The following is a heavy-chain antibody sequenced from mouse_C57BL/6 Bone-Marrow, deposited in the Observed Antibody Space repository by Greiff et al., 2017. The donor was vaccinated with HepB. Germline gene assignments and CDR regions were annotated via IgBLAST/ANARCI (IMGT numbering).Heavy chain of an antibody. CDR3: TRSDDGYYRYWFAY. CDR2: IDPETGGT. CDR1: GYTFTDYE. J-gene: IGHJ3*01. D-gene: IGHD2-3*01. V-gene: IGHV1-15*01. Sequence: VQLQQSGAELVRPGASVTLSCKASGYTFTDYEMHWVKQTPVHGLEWIGAIDPETGGTAYNQKFKGKAILTADKSSSTAYMELRRLTSEDSAVYYGTRSDDGYYRYWFAYWGQGTLVTVSA.